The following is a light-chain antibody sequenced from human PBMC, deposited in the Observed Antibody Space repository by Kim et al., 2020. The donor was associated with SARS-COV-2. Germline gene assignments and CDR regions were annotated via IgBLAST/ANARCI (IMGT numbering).Light chain of an antibody. CDR1: QDISKY. CDR2: AAS. CDR3: QQYHSLPYT. Sequence: DIQMTQSPSSLYASVGGRVTITCRASQDISKYLAWFQQKPGKAPKSLIYAASNLQTGVPSILSGSGSGTEFTLTINSLQPEDFATYSCQQYHSLPYTFGRGTKLDI. J-gene: IGKJ2*01. V-gene: IGKV1-16*01.